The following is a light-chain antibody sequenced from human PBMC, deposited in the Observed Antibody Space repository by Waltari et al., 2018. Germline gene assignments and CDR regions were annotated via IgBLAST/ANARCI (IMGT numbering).Light chain of an antibody. V-gene: IGKV4-1*01. CDR3: QQYYSTPYT. CDR1: QSVLYSSNNKNY. J-gene: IGKJ2*01. CDR2: WAS. Sequence: DIVMTQSPDSLAVSLGERATINCKSSQSVLYSSNNKNYLAWYQQKPGQPPKRLISWASTREAGVPDRFSGSGSGTDFTLTISSLQAEDVAVYYCQQYYSTPYTFGQGTKLEIK.